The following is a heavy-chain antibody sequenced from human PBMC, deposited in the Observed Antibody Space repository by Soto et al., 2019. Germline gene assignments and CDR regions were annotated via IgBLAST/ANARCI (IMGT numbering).Heavy chain of an antibody. CDR2: IYYSGST. D-gene: IGHD3-3*01. J-gene: IGHJ4*02. V-gene: IGHV4-61*01. CDR3: AKGRGRITIVGVEQTAYYFDY. Sequence: SETLSLTCTVSGASVSSGSYYWSWIRQPPGKGLGWIGYIYYSGSTNYNPSLKSRVTISVDTSKNQFSLKLSSVTAADTAVYYCAKGRGRITIVGVEQTAYYFDYWGLGTLVTVSS. CDR1: GASVSSGSYY.